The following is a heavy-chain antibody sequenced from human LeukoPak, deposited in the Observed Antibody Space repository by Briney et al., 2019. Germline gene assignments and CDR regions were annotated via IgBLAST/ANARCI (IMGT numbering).Heavy chain of an antibody. CDR3: AKDSGYSSSWQRFDY. CDR1: GFTFDDYA. V-gene: IGHV3-9*01. D-gene: IGHD6-13*01. CDR2: ISWNSGSI. J-gene: IGHJ4*02. Sequence: GGSLRLSCAASGFTFDDYAMHWVRQAPGKGLEWVSGISWNSGSIGYADSVKGRFTISRDNAKNSLYLQMNSLRAEDTALYYCAKDSGYSSSWQRFDYWGQGTLVTVSP.